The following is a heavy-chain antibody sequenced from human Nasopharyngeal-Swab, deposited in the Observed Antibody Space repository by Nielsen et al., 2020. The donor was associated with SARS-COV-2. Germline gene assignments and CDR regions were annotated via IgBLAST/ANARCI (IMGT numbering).Heavy chain of an antibody. Sequence: GESLKISCAASGFTFSSYWMSWVRQAPGKGLEWVANIKQDGSEKYYVDSVKGRFTISRDNAKNSLYLQTNSLRAEDTAVYYCARDRDYAGAFDIWGQGTMVTVSS. CDR1: GFTFSSYW. J-gene: IGHJ3*02. V-gene: IGHV3-7*01. D-gene: IGHD2-2*01. CDR2: IKQDGSEK. CDR3: ARDRDYAGAFDI.